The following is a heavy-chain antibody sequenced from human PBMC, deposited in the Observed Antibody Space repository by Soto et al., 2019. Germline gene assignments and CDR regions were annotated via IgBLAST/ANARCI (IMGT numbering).Heavy chain of an antibody. CDR1: GFPFWHYA. D-gene: IGHD4-4*01. Sequence: GSLRLSCTASGFPFWHYAISFFRQAPGKGLEWVAGISGGGDGTNYADSVKGRFTVSRDNSRNTLYLQMDSLRAEDTAIYYCAKDPRLQRAYWGQGTLVTVPQ. J-gene: IGHJ4*02. CDR3: AKDPRLQRAY. CDR2: ISGGGDGT. V-gene: IGHV3-23*01.